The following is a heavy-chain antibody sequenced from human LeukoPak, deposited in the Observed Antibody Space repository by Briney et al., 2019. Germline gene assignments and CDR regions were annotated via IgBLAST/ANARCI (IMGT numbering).Heavy chain of an antibody. Sequence: GESLKISCQGSGYSFTSYWIGWVRQMPGKGLEWMGIIYPGDSDTRYSPSFQGQVTISADKSISTAYLQWSSLKASDTAMYYCARAMYYYDSSGYYPLDYWGQGTLVTVSS. V-gene: IGHV5-51*01. J-gene: IGHJ4*02. CDR2: IYPGDSDT. D-gene: IGHD3-22*01. CDR1: GYSFTSYW. CDR3: ARAMYYYDSSGYYPLDY.